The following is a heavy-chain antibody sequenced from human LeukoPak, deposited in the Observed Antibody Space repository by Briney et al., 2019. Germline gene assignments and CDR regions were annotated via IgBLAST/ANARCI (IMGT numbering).Heavy chain of an antibody. CDR2: IYSGGST. J-gene: IGHJ6*02. D-gene: IGHD1-1*01. CDR1: GFTLSTNA. CDR3: ARFDTTGTDYYYGMDV. V-gene: IGHV3-66*02. Sequence: PGGSLRLSCLTSGFTLSTNAMSWVRQAPGKGLEWVSVIYSGGSTYYADSVKGRFTISRDNSKNTLYLQMNSLRAEDTAVYYCARFDTTGTDYYYGMDVWGQGTTVTVSS.